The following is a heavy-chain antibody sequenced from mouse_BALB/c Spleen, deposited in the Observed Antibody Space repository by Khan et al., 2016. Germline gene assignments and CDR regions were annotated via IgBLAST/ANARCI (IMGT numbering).Heavy chain of an antibody. V-gene: IGHV1-77*01. J-gene: IGHJ4*01. CDR2: IFPGSGST. CDR1: GYTFTDYY. D-gene: IGHD1-2*01. Sequence: QVQLQQSGTELPRPGASVKLSCKASGYTFTDYYLHWVMQRTGQGLEWIGEIFPGSGSTYYNEKFKGKASLTADTSSSTAYMQLSSLTSEYSAVYFCARSYDGYFAMDYWGHGASVTVSS. CDR3: ARSYDGYFAMDY.